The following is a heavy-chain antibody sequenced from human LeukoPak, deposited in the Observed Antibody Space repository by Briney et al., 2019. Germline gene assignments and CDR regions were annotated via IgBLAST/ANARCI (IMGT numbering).Heavy chain of an antibody. Sequence: PGGSLRLSWAASGXTFSTYSMNWVRQAPGKGLEWVSAISYSSDYIYYADSVKGRFTISRDNAKNSLFLQMNSLRAEDTAIYYCARITLTGPYGMDVWGQGTTVTVSS. J-gene: IGHJ6*02. CDR1: GXTFSTYS. V-gene: IGHV3-21*01. CDR2: ISYSSDYI. D-gene: IGHD3-9*01. CDR3: ARITLTGPYGMDV.